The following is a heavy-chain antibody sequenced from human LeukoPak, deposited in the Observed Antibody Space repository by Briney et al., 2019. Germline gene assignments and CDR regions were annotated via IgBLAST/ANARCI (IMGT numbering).Heavy chain of an antibody. J-gene: IGHJ6*04. CDR1: AFTFDDYG. CDR3: AELGITMIGGV. CDR2: ISSSSSTI. Sequence: GGSLRLSCAASAFTFDDYGMNWVRQAPGKGLEWVSYISSSSSTIYYADSVKGRFTISRDNAKNSLYLQMNSLRAEDTAVYYCAELGITMIGGVWGKGTTVTISS. D-gene: IGHD3-10*02. V-gene: IGHV3-48*01.